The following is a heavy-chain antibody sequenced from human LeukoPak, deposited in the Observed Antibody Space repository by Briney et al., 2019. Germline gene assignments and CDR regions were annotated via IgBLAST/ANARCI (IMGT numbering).Heavy chain of an antibody. V-gene: IGHV3-23*01. CDR2: ISGSGGST. CDR3: ATNSRRGYDSSGYQNWFDP. Sequence: GGSLRLSCAASGFTFSSYAMSWVRQAPGKGLEWVSAISGSGGSTYYAASVKGRFTISRDNSKNTLYLQMNSLRAEDTAVYYCATNSRRGYDSSGYQNWFDPWGQGTLVTVSS. D-gene: IGHD3-22*01. J-gene: IGHJ5*02. CDR1: GFTFSSYA.